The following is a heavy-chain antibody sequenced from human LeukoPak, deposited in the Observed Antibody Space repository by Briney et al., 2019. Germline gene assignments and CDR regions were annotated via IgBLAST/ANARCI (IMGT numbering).Heavy chain of an antibody. J-gene: IGHJ4*02. CDR2: IYYSGST. D-gene: IGHD3-22*01. V-gene: IGHV4-39*01. CDR1: GGSISSSSYY. Sequence: PSETLSLTCTVSGGSISSSSYYWGWIRQPPGKGLEWIGSIYYSGSTCYNPSLKSRVTISVDTSKNQFSLKLSSVTATDTAVYYCARQSTDSSGYYYGFDYWGQGTLVTVSS. CDR3: ARQSTDSSGYYYGFDY.